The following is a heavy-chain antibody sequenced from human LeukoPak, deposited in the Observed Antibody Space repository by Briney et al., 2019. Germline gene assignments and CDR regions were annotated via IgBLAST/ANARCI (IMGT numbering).Heavy chain of an antibody. V-gene: IGHV4-59*01. CDR1: GGSISSYY. CDR2: ICYSGST. J-gene: IGHJ2*01. CDR3: ARGFPYSYDLNWYFDL. D-gene: IGHD5-18*01. Sequence: SETLSLTCTVSGGSISSYYWSWIRQPPGKGLEWIGYICYSGSTNYNPSLKSRVTISVDTSKNQFSLKLTSVTAADTAVYYCARGFPYSYDLNWYFDLWGRGTLVTVS.